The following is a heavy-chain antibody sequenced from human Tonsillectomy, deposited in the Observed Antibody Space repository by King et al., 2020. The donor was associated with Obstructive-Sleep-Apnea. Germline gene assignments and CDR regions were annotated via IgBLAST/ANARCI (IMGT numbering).Heavy chain of an antibody. D-gene: IGHD6-13*01. Sequence: VQLVESGGGLGQPGGSLRLSCAASGFTFSTSAMSWVRQAPGKGLEWVSTISSTSGTTHYADSVKGRFTISRDNSKNTLFLQMNSLRAEDTAVYYCAKIQQLVNYYYYGMDVWDQGTTVTVSS. CDR3: AKIQQLVNYYYYGMDV. CDR1: GFTFSTSA. V-gene: IGHV3-23*04. CDR2: ISSTSGTT. J-gene: IGHJ6*02.